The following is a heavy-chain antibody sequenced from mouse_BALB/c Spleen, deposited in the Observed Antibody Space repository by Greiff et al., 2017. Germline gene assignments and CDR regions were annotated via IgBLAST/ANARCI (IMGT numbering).Heavy chain of an antibody. J-gene: IGHJ2*01. CDR1: GFTFSSFG. V-gene: IGHV5-17*02. CDR2: ISSGSSTI. CDR3: ARGTYFDY. D-gene: IGHD3-3*01. Sequence: EVMLVESGGGLVQPGGSRKLSCAASGFTFSSFGMHWVRQAPEKGLEWVAYISSGSSTIYYADTVKGRFTISRDNPKNTLFLQMTSLRSEDTAMYYCARGTYFDYWGQGTTLTVSS.